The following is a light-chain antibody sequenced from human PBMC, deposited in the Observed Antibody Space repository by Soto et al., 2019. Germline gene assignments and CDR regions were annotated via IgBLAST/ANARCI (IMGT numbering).Light chain of an antibody. CDR2: AAY. Sequence: EVVLTQSPVTLSLSPGARATLSCRARQSFRGLLAWYQQKPGQAPRLLIYAAYNRATGIPPMFSGSVAGRDFTLTISSLEPEESAAEDCQQRHMWPITFGQGTRLEIK. V-gene: IGKV3-11*02. CDR1: QSFRGL. J-gene: IGKJ5*01. CDR3: QQRHMWPIT.